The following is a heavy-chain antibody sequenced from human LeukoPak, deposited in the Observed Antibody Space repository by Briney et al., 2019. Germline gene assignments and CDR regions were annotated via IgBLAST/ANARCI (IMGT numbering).Heavy chain of an antibody. Sequence: SSETLSLTCTVSGYSISSGYYWGWIRQPPGKGLEWIGSIYHSGSTYYNPSLKSRVTISVDTSKNQFSLKLSSVTAADTAVYYCARNSNPQTYYYDSSGYQLPHYFDYWGQGTLVTVSS. J-gene: IGHJ4*02. CDR1: GYSISSGYY. CDR3: ARNSNPQTYYYDSSGYQLPHYFDY. CDR2: IYHSGST. D-gene: IGHD3-22*01. V-gene: IGHV4-38-2*02.